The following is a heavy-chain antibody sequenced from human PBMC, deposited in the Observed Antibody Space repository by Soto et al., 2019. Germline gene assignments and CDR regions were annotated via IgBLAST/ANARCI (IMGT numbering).Heavy chain of an antibody. CDR2: IDPRSGGA. D-gene: IGHD1-26*01. CDR1: GYAITAYY. CDR3: ARDDYGIYPY. J-gene: IGHJ4*02. V-gene: IGHV1-2*02. Sequence: QVQLVQSGTEVKKPGASVKVSCKASGYAITAYYIHWVRQAPGQGLEWMGWIDPRSGGAIYAQKFQDRVTMTRDTSISTVYMDLSGLRSDDTALYSCARDDYGIYPYWGQGTLVTVSS.